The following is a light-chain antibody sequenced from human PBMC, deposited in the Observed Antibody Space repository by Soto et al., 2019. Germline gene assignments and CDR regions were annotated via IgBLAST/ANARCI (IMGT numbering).Light chain of an antibody. Sequence: DTLSVSPGEGATLSCRASQSVSSNLAWYQQKPGQAPRLLIYGASTRATGIPARCSGSGSGTEFTLTISSLQSEDFAVYYCQPDNTWPPWTFVQGTKVDIK. CDR2: GAS. CDR1: QSVSSN. J-gene: IGKJ1*01. V-gene: IGKV3-15*01. CDR3: QPDNTWPPWT.